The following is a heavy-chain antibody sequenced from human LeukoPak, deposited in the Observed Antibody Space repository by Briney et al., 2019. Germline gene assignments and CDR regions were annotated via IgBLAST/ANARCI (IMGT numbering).Heavy chain of an antibody. V-gene: IGHV3-20*04. D-gene: IGHD5/OR15-5a*01. CDR3: ARVYELREEDYYYYYMDV. CDR2: INWNGGST. Sequence: GGSLRLSCAASGLTFDDYGMNWVRHAPGKGLEWVSGINWNGGSTGYADSVKGRFTISRDNAKNSLYLQMNSLRAEDTALYYCARVYELREEDYYYYYMDVGGKGTTVTVS. CDR1: GLTFDDYG. J-gene: IGHJ6*03.